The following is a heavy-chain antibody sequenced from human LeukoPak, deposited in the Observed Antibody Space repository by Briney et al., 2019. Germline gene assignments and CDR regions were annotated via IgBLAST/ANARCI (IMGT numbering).Heavy chain of an antibody. CDR3: AKRRSSWYHRDAFDI. CDR1: GFTFSSYG. Sequence: GGSLRLSCAASGFTFSSYGMHWVRQAPGKGLEWVAFIRYDGSNKYYADSVKGRFTISRDNSKNTLYLQMNSLRAEDTAVYYCAKRRSSWYHRDAFDIWGQGTMVTVSS. J-gene: IGHJ3*02. V-gene: IGHV3-30*02. CDR2: IRYDGSNK. D-gene: IGHD6-13*01.